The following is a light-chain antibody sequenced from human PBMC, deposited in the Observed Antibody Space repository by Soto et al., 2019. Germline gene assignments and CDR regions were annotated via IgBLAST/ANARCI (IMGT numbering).Light chain of an antibody. V-gene: IGLV3-21*04. J-gene: IGLJ3*02. CDR3: QVWDSSSDHVV. CDR1: NIGSKS. CDR2: YET. Sequence: SYELTQPPSVSVAPGKTARITCGGNNIGSKSVHWYQQKPGQAPVLVIYYETDRPSGIPERFSGSNSGNTATLAISRVEAGDEADYYCQVWDSSSDHVVFGGGTKLNVL.